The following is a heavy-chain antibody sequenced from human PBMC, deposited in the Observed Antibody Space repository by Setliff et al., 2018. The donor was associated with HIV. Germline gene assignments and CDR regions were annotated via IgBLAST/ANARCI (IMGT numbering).Heavy chain of an antibody. CDR3: ARHGLLWFGAGYNWFDP. Sequence: SETLSLTCTVSGGSISSHYWSWIRQPPGKGLEWIGGIYYSGSTNYNPSLKSRVTLSLDTSKNQFSLKLSSVTAADTAVYYCARHGLLWFGAGYNWFDPWGQGTLVTVSS. V-gene: IGHV4-59*08. CDR2: IYYSGST. D-gene: IGHD3-10*01. CDR1: GGSISSHY. J-gene: IGHJ5*02.